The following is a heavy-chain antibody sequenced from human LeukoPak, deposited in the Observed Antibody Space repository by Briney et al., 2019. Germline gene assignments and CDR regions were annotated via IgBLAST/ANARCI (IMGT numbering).Heavy chain of an antibody. CDR1: GDSFSNYG. Sequence: SVKVSCKASGDSFSNYGFSWVRQAPGQGLEWMGGIIPMFGAPNYAQRFKGRVTITAGAFTSTVYMELSSLTSDDTAVYYCARDAGGTYRSYYALHVWGQGTTVTAS. D-gene: IGHD3-16*01. CDR2: IIPMFGAP. J-gene: IGHJ6*02. V-gene: IGHV1-69*13. CDR3: ARDAGGTYRSYYALHV.